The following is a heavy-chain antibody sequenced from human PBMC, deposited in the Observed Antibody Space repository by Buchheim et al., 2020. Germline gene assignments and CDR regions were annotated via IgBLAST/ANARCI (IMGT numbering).Heavy chain of an antibody. CDR2: IYHSVST. D-gene: IGHD1-26*01. Sequence: QVQLQESGPGLVKPSGTLSLTCAVSGGSISSNNWWHWVRQPPGKGLEWIGEIYHSVSTNYNPSLKSRVTISVDSPETPLSLRLTSVTAADTAVYYCAREIVGNTPSFDYWGQGTL. CDR1: GGSISSNNW. V-gene: IGHV4-4*02. CDR3: AREIVGNTPSFDY. J-gene: IGHJ4*02.